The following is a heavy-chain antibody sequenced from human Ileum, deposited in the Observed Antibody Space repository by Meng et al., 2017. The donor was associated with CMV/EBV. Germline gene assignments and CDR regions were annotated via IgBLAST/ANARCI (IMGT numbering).Heavy chain of an antibody. V-gene: IGHV3-48*03. J-gene: IGHJ4*02. CDR3: TRRLPYNGYDW. CDR1: GFIFSTCE. D-gene: IGHD5-12*01. CDR2: ISFSGDVI. Sequence: GESLKISCAASGFIFSTCEFNRVRQAPGKGLEWVSYISFSGDVIQYGESVKGRFTMSRDNAKNSLYLQMNSLRAEDTAVYYCTRRLPYNGYDWWGQGTLVTVSS.